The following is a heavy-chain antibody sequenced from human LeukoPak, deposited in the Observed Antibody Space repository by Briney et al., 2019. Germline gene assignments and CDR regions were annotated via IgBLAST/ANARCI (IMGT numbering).Heavy chain of an antibody. J-gene: IGHJ4*02. CDR3: ARASGVDSSGPSGDY. Sequence: RRASVKVSCKASGYTFTSYGISWVRQAPGQGLEWMGWISAYNGNTNYAQKLQGRVTMTTDTSTSTAYMELRSLRSDDTAVYYCARASGVDSSGPSGDYWGQGTLVTVSS. V-gene: IGHV1-18*01. D-gene: IGHD6-19*01. CDR2: ISAYNGNT. CDR1: GYTFTSYG.